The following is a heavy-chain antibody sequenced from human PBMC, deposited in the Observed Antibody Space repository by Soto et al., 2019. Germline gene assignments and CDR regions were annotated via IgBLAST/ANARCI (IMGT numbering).Heavy chain of an antibody. V-gene: IGHV4-34*01. J-gene: IGHJ6*02. CDR2: INHSGST. Sequence: SETLSLTCAVYGGSFSGYYWSWIRQPPGKGLEWIGEINHSGSTNYNPSLKSRVTISVDTSKNQFSLKLSSVTAADTAVYYCARATSIFGVVTMTSYYYYGMDVWGQGTTVTV. CDR1: GGSFSGYY. CDR3: ARATSIFGVVTMTSYYYYGMDV. D-gene: IGHD3-3*01.